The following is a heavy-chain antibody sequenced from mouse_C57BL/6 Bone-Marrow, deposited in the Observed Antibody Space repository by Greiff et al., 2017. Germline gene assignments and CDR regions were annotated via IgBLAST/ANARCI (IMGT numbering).Heavy chain of an antibody. Sequence: VQLQQPGAELVRPGASVKLSCTASGFNIKDDYMHWVKQRPDQGLEWIGWIDPENGDTEYAPKFQGKATITADTSSTTAYLQLRSLTSEDTAVYYCTTGGPKGVFDYWGQGTTLTVSS. V-gene: IGHV14-4*01. CDR3: TTGGPKGVFDY. J-gene: IGHJ2*01. CDR1: GFNIKDDY. CDR2: IDPENGDT.